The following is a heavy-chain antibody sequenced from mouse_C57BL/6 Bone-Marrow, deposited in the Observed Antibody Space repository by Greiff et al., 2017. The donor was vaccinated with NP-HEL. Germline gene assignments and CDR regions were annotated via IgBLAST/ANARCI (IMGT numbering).Heavy chain of an antibody. J-gene: IGHJ2*01. Sequence: QVQLQQPGAELVKPGASVKLSCKASGYTFTSYWMHWVKQRPGRGLEWIGRIDPNSGGTKYNEKFKSKAILTVDKPSSTAYMQLSSLTSEDSAVYDCARDYDYPYYFDYWGQGTTLTVSS. CDR2: IDPNSGGT. CDR3: ARDYDYPYYFDY. CDR1: GYTFTSYW. D-gene: IGHD2-4*01. V-gene: IGHV1-72*01.